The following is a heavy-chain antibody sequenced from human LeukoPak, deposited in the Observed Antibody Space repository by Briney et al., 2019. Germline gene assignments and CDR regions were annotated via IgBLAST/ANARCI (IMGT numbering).Heavy chain of an antibody. J-gene: IGHJ4*02. Sequence: ASVKVSCKASGYTFTSYYIHWVRQAPGQGLEWLGVINPSGGSTSYAEKFQGRVTMTRDTSMSTVYMELSSLRSEDTAVRSEDTAVYYCATSETYGYHGTYLNYWGQGTLVTVSS. CDR2: INPSGGST. V-gene: IGHV1-46*01. CDR1: GYTFTSYY. CDR3: DTAVYYCATSETYGYHGTYLNY. D-gene: IGHD3-10*01.